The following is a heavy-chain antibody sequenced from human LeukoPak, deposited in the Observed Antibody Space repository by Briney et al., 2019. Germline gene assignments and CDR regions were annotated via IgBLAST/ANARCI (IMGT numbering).Heavy chain of an antibody. J-gene: IGHJ4*02. Sequence: GGSLRLSCAASGFTFSNAWMSWVRQAPGKGLEWVSAISSSGGSTYYADSVKGRFTISGDKSRNTLYLQMNSLRAEDTAVYYCTRVIGGNYGGDSWGQGTLVTVSS. CDR2: ISSSGGST. V-gene: IGHV3-23*01. D-gene: IGHD4-23*01. CDR1: GFTFSNAW. CDR3: TRVIGGNYGGDS.